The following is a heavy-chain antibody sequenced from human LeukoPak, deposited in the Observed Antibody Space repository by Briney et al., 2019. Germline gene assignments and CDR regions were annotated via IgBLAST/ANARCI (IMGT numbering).Heavy chain of an antibody. J-gene: IGHJ4*02. V-gene: IGHV4-39*01. CDR2: IYYSGST. CDR3: GRRKTRDYYDRSGYYPSFDY. D-gene: IGHD3-22*01. Sequence: SETLSLTCTVSGGSISSSSYYWGWIRQPPGKGLEWIGSIYYSGSTYYNPSLKSRVTISVDTSKNQFSLKLSSVTAADTAVYYCGRRKTRDYYDRSGYYPSFDYWGQGTLVTVSS. CDR1: GGSISSSSYY.